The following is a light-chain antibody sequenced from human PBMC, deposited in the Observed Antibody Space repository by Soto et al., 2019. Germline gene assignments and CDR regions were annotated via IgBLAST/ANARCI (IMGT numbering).Light chain of an antibody. CDR3: QVWDTSTFHPI. CDR2: YDS. CDR1: NIGTKS. V-gene: IGLV3-21*04. J-gene: IGLJ2*01. Sequence: SYELTQSPSVSVAPGRTGRIACEGNNIGTKSVHWYQQRPGQAPVVVVYYDSDRPSGIPERFSGSNSGNTATLTISSVEAXXXXXYYCQVWDTSTFHPIFGGGTKLTVL.